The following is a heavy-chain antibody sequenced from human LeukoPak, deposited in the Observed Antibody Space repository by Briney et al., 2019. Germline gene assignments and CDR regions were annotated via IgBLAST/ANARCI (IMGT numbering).Heavy chain of an antibody. CDR3: AKGDSSGYYLPYFDY. D-gene: IGHD3-22*01. CDR1: GFTFSSYG. Sequence: GGSLRLSCAASGFTFSSYGMHWVRQAPGKGLEWVAVISYDGSNKYYADSAKGRFTISRDNSKNTLYLQMNSLRAEDTAVYYCAKGDSSGYYLPYFDYWGQGTLVTVSS. J-gene: IGHJ4*02. CDR2: ISYDGSNK. V-gene: IGHV3-30*18.